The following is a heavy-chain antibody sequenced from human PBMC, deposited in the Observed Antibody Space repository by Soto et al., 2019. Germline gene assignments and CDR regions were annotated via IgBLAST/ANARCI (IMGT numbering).Heavy chain of an antibody. CDR2: VYPDDSDT. J-gene: IGHJ4*02. CDR3: ARRAYSGSYYYFDY. V-gene: IGHV5-51*01. Sequence: PGESLKISCKGSGYTFTRYWIGWVRQTPGKGLEWMGIVYPDDSDTRYSPSFQGQVTISADKSISTAYLQWSSLKASDTAMYYCARRAYSGSYYYFDYWGQGTLVSVS. CDR1: GYTFTRYW. D-gene: IGHD1-26*01.